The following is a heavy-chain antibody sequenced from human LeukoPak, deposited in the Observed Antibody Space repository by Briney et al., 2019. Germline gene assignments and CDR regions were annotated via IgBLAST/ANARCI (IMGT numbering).Heavy chain of an antibody. CDR2: ISSSSSYI. V-gene: IGHV3-21*01. J-gene: IGHJ4*02. CDR1: GFTFSSYS. Sequence: GGSLRLSCAASGFTFSSYSMNWVRQAPGKGLEWVSSISSSSSYIYYADSVKGRFTISRDNAKNSLYLQMNSLRAEDTAVYYCARYGEQQLLSIAYWGQGTLVTVSS. CDR3: ARYGEQQLLSIAY. D-gene: IGHD6-13*01.